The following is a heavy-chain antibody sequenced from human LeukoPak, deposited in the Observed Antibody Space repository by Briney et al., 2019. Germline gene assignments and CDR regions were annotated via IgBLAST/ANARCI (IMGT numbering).Heavy chain of an antibody. V-gene: IGHV4-39*01. CDR3: ARLNLGDP. D-gene: IGHD3-16*01. J-gene: IGHJ5*02. CDR1: GGSISSSSYY. CDR2: IYYSGST. Sequence: KPSETLSLTCTVSGGSISSSSYYWGWIRQPPGKGLEWIGSIYYSGSTYYNPSLKSRVTIFVDTSKNQFSLKLSSVTAADMAVYYCARLNLGDPWGQGTLVTVSS.